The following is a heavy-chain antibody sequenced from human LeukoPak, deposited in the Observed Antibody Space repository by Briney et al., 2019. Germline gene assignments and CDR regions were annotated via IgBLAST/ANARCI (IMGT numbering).Heavy chain of an antibody. D-gene: IGHD2-15*01. CDR3: ARFVAATFDGWFDP. V-gene: IGHV5-51*01. Sequence: GESLKISCRGSGYTFADYWIGWVRQMPGKGLEWMGIIFPGNSNTRYSPSFQGQVTISADKSISPAYLQWSSLKASDTAMYYCARFVAATFDGWFDPWGQGTLVTVSS. CDR1: GYTFADYW. CDR2: IFPGNSNT. J-gene: IGHJ5*02.